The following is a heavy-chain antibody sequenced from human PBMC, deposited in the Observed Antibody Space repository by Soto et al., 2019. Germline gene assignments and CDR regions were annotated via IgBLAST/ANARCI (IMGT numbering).Heavy chain of an antibody. V-gene: IGHV1-8*01. D-gene: IGHD3-3*01. CDR1: GYTFTSYD. CDR3: ARERKFDFWRKGLDV. J-gene: IGHJ6*02. CDR2: MDPNSGST. Sequence: ASVKVSCKASGYTFTSYDINWVRQPPGQGLEWLGWMDPNSGSTGYAQNFQGRVTMTRNISINTAHMELSSLRSEDTAVYYCARERKFDFWRKGLDVWGQGTTVTVSS.